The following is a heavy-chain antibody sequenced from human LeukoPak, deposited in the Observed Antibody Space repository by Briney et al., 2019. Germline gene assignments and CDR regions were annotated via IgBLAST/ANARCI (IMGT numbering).Heavy chain of an antibody. J-gene: IGHJ5*02. D-gene: IGHD3-3*01. CDR3: AREEIGLRFLEWLLPNWFDP. V-gene: IGHV1-8*01. Sequence: ASVTVSFKASGYTFTSYDINWVRQAPGQGLEWMGWMNPNSGNTGYAQKFQGRVTMTRNTSISTAYMELSSLRSEDTAVYYCAREEIGLRFLEWLLPNWFDPWGQGTLVTVSS. CDR2: MNPNSGNT. CDR1: GYTFTSYD.